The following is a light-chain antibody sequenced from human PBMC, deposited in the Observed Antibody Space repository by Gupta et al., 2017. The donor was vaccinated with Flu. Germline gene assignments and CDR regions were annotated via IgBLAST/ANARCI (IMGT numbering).Light chain of an antibody. CDR1: TGAVTSGHY. J-gene: IGLJ2*01. CDR2: DTS. V-gene: IGLV7-46*01. Sequence: QAVVTQEPSLTVSPGGPVTLTCGSSTGAVTSGHYPYWFQQKPGQAPRTLIYDTSNKHSGTPARFSGSLLGGKAALTLSGAQPEDEAEYYCSLSARAGGLVVFGGGTRLTVL. CDR3: SLSARAGGLVV.